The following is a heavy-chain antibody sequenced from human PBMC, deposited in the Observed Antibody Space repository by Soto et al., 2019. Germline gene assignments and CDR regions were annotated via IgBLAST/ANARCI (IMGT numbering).Heavy chain of an antibody. J-gene: IGHJ5*01. CDR3: STRAYDTNGYYRFDP. Sequence: SWETLSLTCAVYGGSFSGHSWTWIRQSPGKGLEWIGDINHSGRVNYSPSLKRRVTISLDTSKNQFSLTLSAVTAADTAMYYCSTRAYDTNGYYRFDPWGQGTLVTVSS. V-gene: IGHV4-34*01. D-gene: IGHD3-22*01. CDR1: GGSFSGHS. CDR2: INHSGRV.